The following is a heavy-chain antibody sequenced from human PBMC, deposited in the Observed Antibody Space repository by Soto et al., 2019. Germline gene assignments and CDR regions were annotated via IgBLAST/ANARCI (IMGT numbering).Heavy chain of an antibody. D-gene: IGHD5-12*01. J-gene: IGHJ5*02. CDR3: ARGGDTGYEKYTWFDT. V-gene: IGHV3-48*03. CDR2: ISSSDTTT. CDR1: GFTFGNYA. Sequence: EVQLVQSGGTSVQPGKSLRLSCTGSGFTFGNYAMNWVRQAPGKGLEWLAYISSSDTTTYYADSIKGRFTISRDNGKNLVSLEMDNLRVEDTAVYYCARGGDTGYEKYTWFDTWGRGTLVTVSS.